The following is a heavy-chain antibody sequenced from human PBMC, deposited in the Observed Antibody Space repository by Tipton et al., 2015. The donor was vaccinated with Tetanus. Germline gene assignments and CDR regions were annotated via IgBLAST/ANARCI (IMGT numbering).Heavy chain of an antibody. CDR1: GGSISSDGAY. CDR2: ISNSGST. CDR3: ARDRGVRGRYYSYHAMDA. J-gene: IGHJ6*02. Sequence: TLSLTCTVSGGSISSDGAYWSWIRQHPGEGLEWIGYISNSGSTYYNPSLKSRVTISVDTSQKQISLKVSSVTAADTAVYYCARDRGVRGRYYSYHAMDAWGQGTPVTVS. D-gene: IGHD3-10*01. V-gene: IGHV4-31*03.